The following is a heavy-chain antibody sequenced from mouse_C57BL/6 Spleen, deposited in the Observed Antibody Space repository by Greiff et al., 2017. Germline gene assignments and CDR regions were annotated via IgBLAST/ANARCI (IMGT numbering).Heavy chain of an antibody. D-gene: IGHD1-1*01. Sequence: EVQLVESGGGLVKPGGSLKLSCAASGFTFSDYGMHWVRQAPEKGLEWVAYISSGSSTIYYADTVKGRFTISSDNAKNTLFLQMTSLRSADTAMYYCARPGYYGSRGYFDYWGQGTTLTVSS. V-gene: IGHV5-17*01. J-gene: IGHJ2*01. CDR3: ARPGYYGSRGYFDY. CDR2: ISSGSSTI. CDR1: GFTFSDYG.